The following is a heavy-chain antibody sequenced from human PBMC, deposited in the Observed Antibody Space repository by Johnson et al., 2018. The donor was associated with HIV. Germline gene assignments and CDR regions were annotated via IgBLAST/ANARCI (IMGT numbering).Heavy chain of an antibody. Sequence: QVQLVESGGGLVKPGGSLRLSCAASGFSFGDYYMSWIRQAPGKGLEWISYISSDGSTIDYADSVKGRFTISRDNAKNSLYLQMNSLRAEDTAVYYCARYHYYDSRLNDAFDIWGQGTMVTVSS. CDR3: ARYHYYDSRLNDAFDI. CDR2: ISSDGSTI. J-gene: IGHJ3*02. D-gene: IGHD3-22*01. V-gene: IGHV3-11*04. CDR1: GFSFGDYY.